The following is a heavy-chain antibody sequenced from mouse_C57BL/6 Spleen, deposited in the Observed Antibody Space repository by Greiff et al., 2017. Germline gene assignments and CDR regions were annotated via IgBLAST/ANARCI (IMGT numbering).Heavy chain of an antibody. V-gene: IGHV1-52*01. CDR2: IDPSDSET. J-gene: IGHJ3*01. Sequence: QVQLQQPGAELVRPGSSVKLSCKASGYTFTRYWLHWVKQRPIQGLEWIGNIDPSDSETHYNQKFKDKATLTVDKSSSTAYMQLSSLTSEYSAVYYCARSEGNYYGSSYIAYWGQGTLVTVSA. CDR3: ARSEGNYYGSSYIAY. CDR1: GYTFTRYW. D-gene: IGHD1-1*01.